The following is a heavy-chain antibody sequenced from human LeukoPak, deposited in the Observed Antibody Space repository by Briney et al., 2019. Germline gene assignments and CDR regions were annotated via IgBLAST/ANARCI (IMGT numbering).Heavy chain of an antibody. D-gene: IGHD6-13*01. Sequence: GGSLRLSCAASGFNFSTYWMHSVRQAPGKGLGWVSRIKSDGSTTSYADSVKGRFTISRHNAKNPLYLQMNSLRAGDTAVYYCASSWSLTNWGQGTLVTVSP. V-gene: IGHV3-74*01. J-gene: IGHJ4*02. CDR1: GFNFSTYW. CDR3: ASSWSLTN. CDR2: IKSDGSTT.